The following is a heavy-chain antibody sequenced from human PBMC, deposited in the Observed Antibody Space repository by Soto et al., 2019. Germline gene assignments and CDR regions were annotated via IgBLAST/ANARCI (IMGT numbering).Heavy chain of an antibody. Sequence: GGSLRLSCAASGFTFSSYAMSWVRQAPGKGLEWVSAISGSGGSTYYADSVKGRFTISRDNSKNTLYLQMNSLRAEDTAVYYCAKPSGGYCSGGSCYSTGYFDYWGQGTLVTVSS. CDR2: ISGSGGST. J-gene: IGHJ4*02. D-gene: IGHD2-15*01. CDR1: GFTFSSYA. V-gene: IGHV3-23*01. CDR3: AKPSGGYCSGGSCYSTGYFDY.